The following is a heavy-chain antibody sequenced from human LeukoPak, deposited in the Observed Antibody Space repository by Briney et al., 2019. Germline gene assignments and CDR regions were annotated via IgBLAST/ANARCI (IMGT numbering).Heavy chain of an antibody. CDR3: TSPHVITTPKIVIGNYYGMDV. CDR2: IRSKANSYAT. CDR1: GFTFSGSA. Sequence: PGGSLRLSCAASGFTFSGSAMHWVRQASGKGLEWVGRIRSKANSYATAYAASVKGRFTISRDDSKNTAYLQMNSLKTEDTAVYYCTSPHVITTPKIVIGNYYGMDVWGQGTTVTVSS. D-gene: IGHD1-14*01. J-gene: IGHJ6*02. V-gene: IGHV3-73*01.